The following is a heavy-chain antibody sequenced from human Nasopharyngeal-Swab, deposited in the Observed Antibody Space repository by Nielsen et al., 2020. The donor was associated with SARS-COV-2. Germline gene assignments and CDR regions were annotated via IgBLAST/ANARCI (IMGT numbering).Heavy chain of an antibody. CDR1: GGSISSYY. D-gene: IGHD3-22*01. V-gene: IGHV4-59*01. CDR3: ARGGDYYDSSGYGVDY. CDR2: IYYSGST. J-gene: IGHJ4*02. Sequence: SETLSLTCTVSGGSISSYYWSWIRQPPGKGLEGIGYIYYSGSTNYNPSLKSRVTISVDTSKNQFSLKLSSVTAADTAVYYCARGGDYYDSSGYGVDYWGQGTLVTVSS.